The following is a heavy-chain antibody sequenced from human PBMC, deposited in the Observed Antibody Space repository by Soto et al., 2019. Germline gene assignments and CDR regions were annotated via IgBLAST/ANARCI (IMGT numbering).Heavy chain of an antibody. D-gene: IGHD6-19*01. CDR2: TYHRGTT. CDR1: GDSINTSHW. Sequence: QVQLRESGPGLVRPSGTLSLTCAVYGDSINTSHWWSWVRQTPGKGLEWIGETYHRGTTNYNPSLKSRVTISMDKSKNLFSLKLNSVTAADTALYFCARQTNSSPARGPNWFDPWGQGALVTVSS. CDR3: ARQTNSSPARGPNWFDP. V-gene: IGHV4-4*02. J-gene: IGHJ5*02.